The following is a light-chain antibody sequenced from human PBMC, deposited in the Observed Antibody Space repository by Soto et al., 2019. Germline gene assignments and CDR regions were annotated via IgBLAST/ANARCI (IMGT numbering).Light chain of an antibody. CDR1: QSISGTY. Sequence: IVLTQSPGTLSLSPGDTATLSCRASQSISGTYFAWYQQKPGQAPRLLIYGASSRATGIPDRFSGSGSGTDFTLTISRLESEDFAVYYCQQYGGSPYTFGPGTKLEIK. V-gene: IGKV3-20*01. CDR3: QQYGGSPYT. CDR2: GAS. J-gene: IGKJ2*01.